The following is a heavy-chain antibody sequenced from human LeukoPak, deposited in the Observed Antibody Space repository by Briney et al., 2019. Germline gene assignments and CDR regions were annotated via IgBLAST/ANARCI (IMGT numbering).Heavy chain of an antibody. J-gene: IGHJ4*02. V-gene: IGHV4-39*07. D-gene: IGHD6-6*01. Sequence: PSETLSLTCTVSRGSVNSNSYYWGWIRQPPGKGLEWIGTIYYSGNTYYNPSLESRVTISVDTSKNQFSLKLTSVTAADTAVYYCARDHEVSSSSFDYWGQGTLVTVSS. CDR2: IYYSGNT. CDR1: RGSVNSNSYY. CDR3: ARDHEVSSSSFDY.